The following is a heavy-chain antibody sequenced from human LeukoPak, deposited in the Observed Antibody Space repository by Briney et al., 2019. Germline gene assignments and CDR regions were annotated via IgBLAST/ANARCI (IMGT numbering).Heavy chain of an antibody. CDR1: GFTFSTFA. J-gene: IGHJ4*02. Sequence: GGSLRLSCAASGFTFSTFAVIWVRQPPGKGLEWVSSIFPSGGEIHYADSVRGRFTISRDNSKSTLSLQMNSLRAEDTAIYYCATYRQVLLPFESWGQGTLVTVSS. V-gene: IGHV3-23*01. CDR2: IFPSGGEI. CDR3: ATYRQVLLPFES. D-gene: IGHD2-8*02.